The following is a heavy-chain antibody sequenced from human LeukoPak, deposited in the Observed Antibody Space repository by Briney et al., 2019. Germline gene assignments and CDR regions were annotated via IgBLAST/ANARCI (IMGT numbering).Heavy chain of an antibody. CDR1: GYTFTGYY. D-gene: IGHD6-19*01. CDR3: ASSPLTVAGPFDY. V-gene: IGHV1-2*06. CDR2: INPNSGGT. J-gene: IGHJ4*02. Sequence: WASVKVSCKAPGYTFTGYYMHWVRQAPGQGLEWMGRINPNSGGTNYAQKFQGRVTMTRDTSISTAYMELSRLRSDDTAVYNCASSPLTVAGPFDYWGQGTLVTVSS.